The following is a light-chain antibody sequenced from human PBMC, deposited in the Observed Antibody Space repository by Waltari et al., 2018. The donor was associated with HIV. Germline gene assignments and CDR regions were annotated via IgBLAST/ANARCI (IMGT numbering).Light chain of an antibody. CDR1: NLGSKI. J-gene: IGLJ3*02. Sequence: SYVLTQPPSVSVAPGQTARITCGGNNLGSKIVQWNQQKPGQAPVLVVYDDSDRPSGIPERFSGSNSGNTATLTISRVEAGDEADYFCQVWDSSSDHRGVFGGGTKLTVL. V-gene: IGLV3-21*02. CDR3: QVWDSSSDHRGV. CDR2: DDS.